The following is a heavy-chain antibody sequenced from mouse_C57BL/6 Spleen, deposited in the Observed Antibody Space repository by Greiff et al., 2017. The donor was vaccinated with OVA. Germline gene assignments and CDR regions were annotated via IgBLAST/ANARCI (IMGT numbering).Heavy chain of an antibody. CDR1: GYTFTDYY. J-gene: IGHJ3*01. CDR2: INPNNGGT. D-gene: IGHD4-1*01. CDR3: ASSNWDFSWFAY. Sequence: EVQLQQSGPELVKPGASVKISCKASGYTFTDYYMNWVKQSHGKSLEWIGDINPNNGGTSYNQKFKGKATLTVDKSSSTAYMELRSLTSEDSAVDYCASSNWDFSWFAYWGQGTLVTVSA. V-gene: IGHV1-26*01.